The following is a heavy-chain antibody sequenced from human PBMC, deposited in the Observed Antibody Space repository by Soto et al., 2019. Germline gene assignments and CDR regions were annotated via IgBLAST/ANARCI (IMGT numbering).Heavy chain of an antibody. CDR2: IIPIFGTT. D-gene: IGHD5-12*01. CDR1: GDTMSGYA. V-gene: IGHV1-69*06. CDR3: ATLSIVATRGAFDI. Sequence: SVKGSCKASGDTMSGYAISWVRQAQGKGLEWMGGIIPIFGTTNYAQKFQGRVTMTEDTSTDTAYMELSSLRSEDTAVYYCATLSIVATRGAFDIWGQGTMVTVSS. J-gene: IGHJ3*02.